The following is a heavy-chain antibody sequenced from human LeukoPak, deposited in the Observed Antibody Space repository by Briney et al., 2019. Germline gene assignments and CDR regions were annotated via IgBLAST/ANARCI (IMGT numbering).Heavy chain of an antibody. V-gene: IGHV1-69*01. D-gene: IGHD3-16*02. Sequence: SVKVSCKASGGTFSSYAISWVRQAPGQGLEWMGGIIPIFGTANYAQKFQGRVTITADESTSTAYMELSSLRSEDTAVYYCARDRLYGDDYVWGSYRLADYWGQGTLVTVSS. CDR3: ARDRLYGDDYVWGSYRLADY. J-gene: IGHJ4*02. CDR1: GGTFSSYA. CDR2: IIPIFGTA.